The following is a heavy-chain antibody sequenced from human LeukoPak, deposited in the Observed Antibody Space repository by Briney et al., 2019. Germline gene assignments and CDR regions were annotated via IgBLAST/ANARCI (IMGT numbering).Heavy chain of an antibody. CDR3: AKRGGTESFYYYYYMGV. CDR2: ISRSGGTT. V-gene: IGHV3-23*01. D-gene: IGHD2-15*01. Sequence: GGSLRLSCAASGFTFSSYDMTWVRQTPGKGREWVALISRSGGTTYYADSVKGRFTISRDSSKNTLYLQMNSLRAEDTAEYYCAKRGGTESFYYYYYMGVWGKGTTVTVSS. J-gene: IGHJ6*03. CDR1: GFTFSSYD.